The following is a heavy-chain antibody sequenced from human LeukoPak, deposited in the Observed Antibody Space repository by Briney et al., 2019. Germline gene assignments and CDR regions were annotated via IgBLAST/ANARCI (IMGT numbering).Heavy chain of an antibody. Sequence: TSETLSLPCNVPGGSLSSYHWILVRQPPGKGLEWIGYIHYSGSTNYNPSLKSRVTTSVDTSKKQFYLKLSSVTAADTAVYYCARSLSGGLVHLDDALLIRVQGTMVTVSS. J-gene: IGHJ3*02. D-gene: IGHD2-2*01. CDR2: IHYSGST. CDR1: GGSLSSYH. CDR3: ARSLSGGLVHLDDALLI. V-gene: IGHV4-59*08.